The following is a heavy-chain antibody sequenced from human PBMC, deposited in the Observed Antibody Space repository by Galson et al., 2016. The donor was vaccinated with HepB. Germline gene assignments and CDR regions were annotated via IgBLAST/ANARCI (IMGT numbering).Heavy chain of an antibody. CDR1: GVSLSSDNW. Sequence: SETLSLTCAVSGVSLSSDNWWSWVRQPPGKGLEWVGEIYGSGSTNYNPSLKSRVTILLDMSKKQFSLKLTSLTAADTAVYYCARRTPHCSPTVCLFDYWGQGTLVAVSS. J-gene: IGHJ4*02. V-gene: IGHV4-4*02. D-gene: IGHD2-15*01. CDR2: IYGSGST. CDR3: ARRTPHCSPTVCLFDY.